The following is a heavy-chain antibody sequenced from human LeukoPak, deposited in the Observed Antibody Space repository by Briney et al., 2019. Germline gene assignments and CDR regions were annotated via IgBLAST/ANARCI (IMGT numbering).Heavy chain of an antibody. V-gene: IGHV4-34*01. CDR3: ASATPVVPAAMWWFDP. D-gene: IGHD2-2*01. CDR1: GGSFSGYY. Sequence: SETLSLTCAVYGGSFSGYYWSWIRQPPGKGLEWVGEINHSGSTNYNPSLKRRVTISVDKSKNQFSLKLSSVTAADTAVYYCASATPVVPAAMWWFDPWGQGTLVTVSS. CDR2: INHSGST. J-gene: IGHJ5*02.